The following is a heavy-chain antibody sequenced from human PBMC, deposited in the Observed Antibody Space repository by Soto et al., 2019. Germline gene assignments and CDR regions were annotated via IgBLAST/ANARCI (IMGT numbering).Heavy chain of an antibody. D-gene: IGHD6-13*01. V-gene: IGHV4-4*02. CDR2: IYHSGST. CDR1: SGSISSSNW. Sequence: QVQLQESGPGLVKPSGTLSLTCAVSSGSISSSNWWSWVRQPPGKGLEWIGEIYHSGSTNYNPSLKSRVTISGDKAKNQFSLKLSSVTAADTAVYYSARKGARSSWGFDYWGQGTLVTVSS. J-gene: IGHJ4*02. CDR3: ARKGARSSWGFDY.